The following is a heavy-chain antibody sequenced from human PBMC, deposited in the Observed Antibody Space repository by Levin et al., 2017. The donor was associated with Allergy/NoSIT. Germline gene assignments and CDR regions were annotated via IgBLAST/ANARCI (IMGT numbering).Heavy chain of an antibody. D-gene: IGHD2-15*01. CDR2: IIPIFGTA. CDR1: GGTFSSYA. Sequence: ASVKVSCKASGGTFSSYAISWVRQAPGQGLEWMGGIIPIFGTANYAQKFQGRVTITADESTSTAYMELSSLRSEDTAVYYCARARYCSGGCDYYYMDVWGKGTTVTVSS. CDR3: ARARYCSGGCDYYYMDV. V-gene: IGHV1-69*13. J-gene: IGHJ6*03.